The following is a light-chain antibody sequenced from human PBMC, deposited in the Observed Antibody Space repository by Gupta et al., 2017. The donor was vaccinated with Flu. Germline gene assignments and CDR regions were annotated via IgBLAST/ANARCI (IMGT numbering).Light chain of an antibody. J-gene: IGKJ5*01. V-gene: IGKV4-1*01. CDR2: WAS. CDR3: QQYDSTSPIT. CDR1: QSVFYSSENKNY. Sequence: DIVMTQSPDSLAVSLGERATINCKSSQSVFYSSENKNYLAWYQQKPGQPPKLLISWASTRESGVPDRFSGSGSGSDFTLTISSRQAEDVAVYFCQQYDSTSPITFGQGTRLEIK.